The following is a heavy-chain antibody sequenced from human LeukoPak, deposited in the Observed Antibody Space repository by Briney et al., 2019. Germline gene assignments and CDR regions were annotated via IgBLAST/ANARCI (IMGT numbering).Heavy chain of an antibody. CDR1: GFTFDDYA. J-gene: IGHJ6*02. CDR2: ISWDGGST. CDR3: AKERYSSGWYVGYYYGMDV. Sequence: GGSLRLSCAASGFTFDDYAMHWVRQAPGQGLEWVSLISWDGGSTYYADSVKGRFTISRDNSKNSLYLQMNSLRAEDTALYYCAKERYSSGWYVGYYYGMDVWGQGTTVTVSS. D-gene: IGHD6-19*01. V-gene: IGHV3-43D*03.